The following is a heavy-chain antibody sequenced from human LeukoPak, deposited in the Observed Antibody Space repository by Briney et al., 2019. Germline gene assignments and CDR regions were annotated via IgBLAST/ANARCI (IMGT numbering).Heavy chain of an antibody. J-gene: IGHJ3*02. CDR2: INWNGGST. Sequence: GGSLRLSCAASGFTFDDYGMSWVRQAPGKGLEWVSGINWNGGSTVYADSVKGRFTISRDNAKNSLYLQMNSLRAEDTALYYCARGVAVAGTLDAFDIWGQGTMVTVSS. CDR3: ARGVAVAGTLDAFDI. V-gene: IGHV3-20*04. CDR1: GFTFDDYG. D-gene: IGHD6-19*01.